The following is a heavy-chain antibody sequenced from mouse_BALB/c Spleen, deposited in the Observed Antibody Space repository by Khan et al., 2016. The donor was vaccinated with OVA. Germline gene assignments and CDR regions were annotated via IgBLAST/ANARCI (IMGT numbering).Heavy chain of an antibody. CDR3: TVHGSTCTWFGY. J-gene: IGHJ3*01. Sequence: QVQLQQSGAELAKPGASVKMSCKASGYTFTNYWMHWVKQRPGQGLEWIGYIDPTTGYTEYNQKFKDKATLTADKSSRTAYMQLSSLTSEDSAVYYCTVHGSTCTWFGYWGQGTLVTVSA. CDR2: IDPTTGYT. D-gene: IGHD1-1*01. CDR1: GYTFTNYW. V-gene: IGHV1-7*01.